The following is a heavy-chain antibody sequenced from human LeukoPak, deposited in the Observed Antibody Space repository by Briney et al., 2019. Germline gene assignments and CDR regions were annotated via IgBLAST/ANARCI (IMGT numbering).Heavy chain of an antibody. D-gene: IGHD5-24*01. CDR2: INADDGKT. CDR1: GYTFISYG. Sequence: ASVNVSCKASGYTFISYGISWVRQAPGQGLDWMAWINADDGKTNYAQNLQGRVTMTTDTSTSTAYMEVGSLRSDDTAVYYCARQDGLYSPIDYWGQGTLVNVSS. V-gene: IGHV1-18*01. CDR3: ARQDGLYSPIDY. J-gene: IGHJ4*02.